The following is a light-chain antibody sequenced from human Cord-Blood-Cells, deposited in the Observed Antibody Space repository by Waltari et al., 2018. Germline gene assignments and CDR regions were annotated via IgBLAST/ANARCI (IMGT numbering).Light chain of an antibody. J-gene: IGLJ2*01. CDR1: SSDVGSYNL. CDR3: CSYAGSSTVV. CDR2: EGS. V-gene: IGLV2-23*01. Sequence: QSALTQPASVSGSPGQSITIPCTGTSSDVGSYNLFPWYQQHPGKAPKLMIYEGSKRPSGVSNRFSGSKSGNTASLTISGLQAEDEADYYCCSYAGSSTVVFGGGTKLTVL.